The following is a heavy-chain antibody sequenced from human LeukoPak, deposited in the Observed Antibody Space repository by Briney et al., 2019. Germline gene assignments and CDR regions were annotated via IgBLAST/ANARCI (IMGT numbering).Heavy chain of an antibody. D-gene: IGHD1-26*01. V-gene: IGHV3-23*01. CDR1: GFTFSSYA. J-gene: IGHJ4*02. CDR2: ISGSGGST. CDR3: AKDRRGVGATDFDY. Sequence: GGSLRLSCAASGFTFSSYAMSWVRQAPGKGLEWASAISGSGGSTYYADSVKGRFTISRDNSKNTLYLQMNSLRAEDTAVYYCAKDRRGVGATDFDYWGQGTLVTVSS.